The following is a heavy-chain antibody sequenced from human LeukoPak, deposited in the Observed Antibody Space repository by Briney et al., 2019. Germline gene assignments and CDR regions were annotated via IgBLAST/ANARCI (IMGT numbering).Heavy chain of an antibody. CDR1: GGSISSHY. CDR2: IYYSGTT. V-gene: IGHV4-59*08. D-gene: IGHD6-13*01. CDR3: ARHRAAGLNYFDY. J-gene: IGHJ4*02. Sequence: SETLSLTCTVSGGSISSHYWSWIRQPPGKGLEWIGYIYYSGTTNYNPSLKSRVTISVDTSKNQFSLKLSSVTAADTAVYYCARHRAAGLNYFDYWGQGTLVTVSS.